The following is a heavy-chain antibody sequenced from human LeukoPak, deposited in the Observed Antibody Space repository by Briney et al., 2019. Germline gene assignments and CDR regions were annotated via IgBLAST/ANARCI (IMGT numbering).Heavy chain of an antibody. CDR2: INPNSGGT. J-gene: IGHJ3*02. Sequence: ASVKVSCKASGYTFTGYYMHWVRQAPGQGLEWMGWINPNSGGTNYAQKFQGRVTMTRDTSISTAYMELSRLRSDDTAVYYCARSGIAAPPRDAFDIWGQGTMVTVSS. V-gene: IGHV1-2*02. CDR1: GYTFTGYY. CDR3: ARSGIAAPPRDAFDI. D-gene: IGHD6-13*01.